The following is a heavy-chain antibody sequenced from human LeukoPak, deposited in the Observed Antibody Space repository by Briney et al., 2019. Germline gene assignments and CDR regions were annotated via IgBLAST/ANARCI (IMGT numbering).Heavy chain of an antibody. D-gene: IGHD3-22*01. CDR2: ISAYNGNT. V-gene: IGHV1-18*04. CDR1: GYTFTGYY. J-gene: IGHJ4*02. Sequence: EASVKVSCKASGYTFTGYYMHWVRQAPGQGLEWMGWISAYNGNTNYAQKLQGRVTMTTDTSTSTAYMELRSLRSDDTAVYYCARPARAYDSSGYYGYWGQGTLVTVSS. CDR3: ARPARAYDSSGYYGY.